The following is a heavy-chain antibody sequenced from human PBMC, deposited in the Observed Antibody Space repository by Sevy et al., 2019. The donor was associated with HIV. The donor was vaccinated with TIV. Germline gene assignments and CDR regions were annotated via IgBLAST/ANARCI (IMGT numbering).Heavy chain of an antibody. CDR3: AKDGESYDFWSGYRPDYYYYGMDV. Sequence: GGSLRLSCAASGFTFSSYAMSWVRQAPGKGLEWVSAISGSGGSTYYANSVKGRFTISRGNSKNTLYLQMNSLRAEDTAVYYCAKDGESYDFWSGYRPDYYYYGMDVWGQGTTVTVSS. D-gene: IGHD3-3*01. CDR2: ISGSGGST. V-gene: IGHV3-23*01. J-gene: IGHJ6*02. CDR1: GFTFSSYA.